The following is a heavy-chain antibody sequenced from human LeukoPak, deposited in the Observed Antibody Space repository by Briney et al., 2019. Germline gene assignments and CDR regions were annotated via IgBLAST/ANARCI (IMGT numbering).Heavy chain of an antibody. D-gene: IGHD1-1*01. CDR2: INPRRGST. CDR3: TRGVQLERRYYNWFDP. CDR1: GYTFTSYY. J-gene: IGHJ5*02. Sequence: ASLKVSCKASGYTFTSYYIHCVRQAPGQGREWMGMINPRRGSTSYAQKLQGGLTMTRDTSTSTVYMEPSSLRSEDTAVYYCTRGVQLERRYYNWFDPWGQGTLVTVSS. V-gene: IGHV1-46*04.